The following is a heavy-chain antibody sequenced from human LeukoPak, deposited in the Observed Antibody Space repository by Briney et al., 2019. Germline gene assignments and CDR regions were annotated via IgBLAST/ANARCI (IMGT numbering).Heavy chain of an antibody. J-gene: IGHJ6*03. Sequence: PGGSLRLSCAASGFTFSSYWMHWVRQAPGKGLVWVSRINSDGSSTSYADSVKGRFTISRDNAKNSLYLQINSLRVEDTALYYCAKGGIHRGYYYYYMDVWGKGTTVTISS. CDR1: GFTFSSYW. CDR2: INSDGSST. V-gene: IGHV3-74*01. CDR3: AKGGIHRGYYYYYMDV. D-gene: IGHD6-13*01.